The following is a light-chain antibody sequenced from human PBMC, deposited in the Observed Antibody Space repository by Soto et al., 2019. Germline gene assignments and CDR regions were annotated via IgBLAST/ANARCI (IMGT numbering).Light chain of an antibody. Sequence: DIQMTQSPSTLSASIGDRVTITCRASQIIGTWLAWYQQKPGKAPKLLIYKASSLESGVPFRFSGSGSGAEFTLTIRSLQPDDFATYYCQHLHSYPYTFGQGTRLEIK. J-gene: IGKJ5*01. CDR3: QHLHSYPYT. V-gene: IGKV1-5*03. CDR2: KAS. CDR1: QIIGTW.